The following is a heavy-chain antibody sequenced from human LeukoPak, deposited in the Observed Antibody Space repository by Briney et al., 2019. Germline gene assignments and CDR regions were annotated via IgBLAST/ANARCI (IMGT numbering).Heavy chain of an antibody. CDR1: GLTFSYYA. Sequence: PGGSLRLSCAASGLTFSYYAMNWVRQAPGKGLEWVSLISDSGGSTYYADSVKGRFTISRDNSKNTLYLQMNSLRVEDTAEYYCAKRATVGATDHWGQGTLVTVSS. CDR2: ISDSGGST. CDR3: AKRATVGATDH. D-gene: IGHD1-26*01. V-gene: IGHV3-23*01. J-gene: IGHJ4*02.